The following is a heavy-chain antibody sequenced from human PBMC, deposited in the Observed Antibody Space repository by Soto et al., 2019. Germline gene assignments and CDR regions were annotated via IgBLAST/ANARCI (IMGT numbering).Heavy chain of an antibody. CDR2: ISAKNGDT. CDR3: VRDRDSDTWPSRDV. Sequence: TVRVSCKASGYSFTRNGISWVRQAPGQGLEWMGWISAKNGDTNYAQKFQGRVIMTTDTSTSTAYMELRSLRSDDTAVDYCVRDRDSDTWPSRDVWGQGTTVTVSS. CDR1: GYSFTRNG. J-gene: IGHJ6*02. D-gene: IGHD1-26*01. V-gene: IGHV1-18*01.